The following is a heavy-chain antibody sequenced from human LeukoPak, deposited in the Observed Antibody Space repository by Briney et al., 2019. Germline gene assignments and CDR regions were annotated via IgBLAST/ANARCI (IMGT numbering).Heavy chain of an antibody. V-gene: IGHV3-7*01. D-gene: IGHD4-23*01. CDR1: GFTFSSYW. CDR3: ARETTVVTHDYFDY. CDR2: IKQDGSEK. J-gene: IGHJ4*02. Sequence: GGSLRLSCAASGFTFSSYWMSWVRQAPGKGLEWVANIKQDGSEKYYVDSVKGRFTISRDNAKNSLYLQMNSLRAEDTAVYYCARETTVVTHDYFDYWGQGTLVTVSS.